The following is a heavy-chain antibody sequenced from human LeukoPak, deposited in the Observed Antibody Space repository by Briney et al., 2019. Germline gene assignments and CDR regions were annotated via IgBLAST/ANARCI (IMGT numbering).Heavy chain of an antibody. D-gene: IGHD2-21*02. Sequence: GGSLRLSCAASGFTVSSNYMSWVRQAPGKGLEWVSVIYSGGSTYYADSVKGRFTISRDNSKNTLYLQMNSLRAEDTAVYYCARVPSSYCGGDCYSILEYYFDYWGQGTLVTVSS. CDR2: IYSGGST. J-gene: IGHJ4*02. CDR1: GFTVSSNY. V-gene: IGHV3-66*01. CDR3: ARVPSSYCGGDCYSILEYYFDY.